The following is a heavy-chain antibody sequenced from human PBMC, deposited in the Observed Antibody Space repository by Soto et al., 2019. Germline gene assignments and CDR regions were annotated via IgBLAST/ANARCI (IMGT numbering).Heavy chain of an antibody. D-gene: IGHD6-13*01. CDR2: INAANGNT. V-gene: IGHV1-3*01. J-gene: IGHJ4*02. CDR3: ASAIADACFDY. Sequence: GASGKVSCKASGYIFTSYDIHWVRQAPGQRLEWMGRINAANGNTKYSQRFQGRVTITRDASANTAYMDLSSLRSEDAAVYYCASAIADACFDYWGQGTQVTVSS. CDR1: GYIFTSYD.